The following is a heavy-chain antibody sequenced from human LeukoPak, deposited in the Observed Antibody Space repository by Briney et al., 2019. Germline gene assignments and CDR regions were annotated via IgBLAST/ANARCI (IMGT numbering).Heavy chain of an antibody. CDR2: IYYSGST. CDR3: ARDWARDSSGYGFDY. J-gene: IGHJ4*02. D-gene: IGHD3-22*01. Sequence: SETLSLTCTVSGGSISSGGYYWSWIRQHPGKGLEWIGYIYYSGSTYYNPSLKSRVTISVDTSKNQFSLKLSSVTAADTAVYYCARDWARDSSGYGFDYWGQGTLVTVSS. V-gene: IGHV4-31*03. CDR1: GGSISSGGYY.